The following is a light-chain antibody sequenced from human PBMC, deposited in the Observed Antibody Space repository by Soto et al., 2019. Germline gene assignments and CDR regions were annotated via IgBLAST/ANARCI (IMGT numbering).Light chain of an antibody. CDR3: QHSHSSPLT. J-gene: IGKJ4*01. CDR2: AAS. CDR1: QSISSH. V-gene: IGKV1-39*01. Sequence: DIQMTQSPSTLSGSVGDRVTITCRASQSISSHLNWYQQKPGRAPKLLIYAASSLRSGVPSRFSGSGSGTDFALTINSLQPEDFATYSCQHSHSSPLTFGGGTKVDIK.